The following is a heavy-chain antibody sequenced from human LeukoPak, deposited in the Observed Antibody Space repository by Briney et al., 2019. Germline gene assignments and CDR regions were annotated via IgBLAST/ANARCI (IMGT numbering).Heavy chain of an antibody. J-gene: IGHJ4*02. CDR1: GFTFSRYS. CDR2: ISDTGATT. Sequence: PGGSLRLSCAASGFTFSRYSMNWVRQAPGKGLEWVSAISDTGATTYDADSVKGRFTISRDNSRSTLYLQMNSLRAEDTALYYCAKDTSIGRYCTNGVCSPFDYWGQGTLVTVSS. CDR3: AKDTSIGRYCTNGVCSPFDY. D-gene: IGHD2-8*01. V-gene: IGHV3-23*01.